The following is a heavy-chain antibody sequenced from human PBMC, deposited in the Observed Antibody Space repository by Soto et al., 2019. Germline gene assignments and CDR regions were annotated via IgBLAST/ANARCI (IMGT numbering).Heavy chain of an antibody. CDR3: ARDPPRRVDFVVGPAASTSRVDV. CDR1: GFTFNIYW. V-gene: IGHV3-7*05. D-gene: IGHD2-2*01. CDR2: IKEDGSDK. J-gene: IGHJ6*02. Sequence: GGSLRLSCAASGFTFNIYWMSWFRQAPGKGLEWVANIKEDGSDKYYVDSVKGRFTISRDNAKNSLYLQMNSLRVEDTAMYYCARDPPRRVDFVVGPAASTSRVDVWGQGTTVTVSS.